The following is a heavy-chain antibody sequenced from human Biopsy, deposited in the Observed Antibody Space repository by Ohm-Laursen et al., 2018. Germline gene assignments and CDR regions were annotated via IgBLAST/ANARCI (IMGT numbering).Heavy chain of an antibody. CDR2: NIPILGTG. V-gene: IGHV1-69*06. J-gene: IGHJ1*01. CDR3: ATKLTGYFHH. D-gene: IGHD3-9*01. Sequence: SSVKASCKVPEGTFSNYGVNWVRQAPGQGLEWLGGNIPILGTGNYAQKFQDRVTVAADTSTSTATMELRSMRSDDTAVYYCATKLTGYFHHWGQGTLVIVSS. CDR1: EGTFSNYG.